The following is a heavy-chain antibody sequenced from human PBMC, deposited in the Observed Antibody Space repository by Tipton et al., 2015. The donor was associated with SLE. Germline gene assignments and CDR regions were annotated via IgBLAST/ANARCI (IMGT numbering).Heavy chain of an antibody. Sequence: GGSISSSSYYWGWIRQPPGKGLEWIGSIYYSGSTYYNPSLKSRVTISVGTSKNQFSLKLSSVTAADTAVYYCARIRDGYLDDAFDIWGQGTMVTVSS. CDR3: ARIRDGYLDDAFDI. J-gene: IGHJ3*02. D-gene: IGHD5-24*01. CDR2: IYYSGST. CDR1: GGSISSSSYY. V-gene: IGHV4-39*01.